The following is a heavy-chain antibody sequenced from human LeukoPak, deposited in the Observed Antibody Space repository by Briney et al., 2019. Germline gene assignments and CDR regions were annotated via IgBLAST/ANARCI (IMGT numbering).Heavy chain of an antibody. CDR2: IEGDGSGT. CDR3: ARGQKSGDDELFDY. CDR1: RFIFSNYA. D-gene: IGHD5-12*01. Sequence: PGGSLRLSCGASRFIFSNYAMTWVRQAPGKGLEWASSIEGDGSGTYYADSVRGRFIVSRDNSKNTLFLQMNRLRAEDAAVYYCARGQKSGDDELFDYWGQGTLVTVSS. J-gene: IGHJ4*02. V-gene: IGHV3-23*03.